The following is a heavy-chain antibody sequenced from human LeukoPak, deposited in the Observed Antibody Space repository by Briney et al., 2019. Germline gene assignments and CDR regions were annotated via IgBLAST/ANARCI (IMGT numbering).Heavy chain of an antibody. CDR3: AREGLGVPAAIHWFDP. J-gene: IGHJ5*02. V-gene: IGHV3-20*01. CDR2: INWNGGST. CDR1: GFTFDDYG. D-gene: IGHD2-2*01. Sequence: PGGSLRLSCAASGFTFDDYGMSWVRQAPGKGLEWVSGINWNGGSTGYADSVKGRFTISRDNAKNSLYLQMNSLRAEDTALYHCAREGLGVPAAIHWFDPWGQGTLVTVSS.